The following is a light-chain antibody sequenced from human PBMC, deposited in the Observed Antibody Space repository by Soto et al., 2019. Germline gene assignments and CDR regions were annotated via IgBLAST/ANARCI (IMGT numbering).Light chain of an antibody. CDR2: DVS. Sequence: EIVLTQSPGTLSLSPGERATLSCRSSHSVSSNYLAWYQQKPGQAPRLLIYDVSSRATRIPDRFSGSGPGTCFTLTISILEPVDVAVYYCQQYGISPTFGQGTKGEIK. CDR1: HSVSSNY. CDR3: QQYGISPT. V-gene: IGKV3-20*01. J-gene: IGKJ1*01.